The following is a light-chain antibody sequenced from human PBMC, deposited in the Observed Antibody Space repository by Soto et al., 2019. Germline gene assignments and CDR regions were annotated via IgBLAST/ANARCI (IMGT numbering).Light chain of an antibody. Sequence: EIVLTQSPGTLSLSPGERATLSCRASQSVSNNYLAWYQQKSGQAPRLLIYDASNRATGIPARFSGSGSGTDFTFTISRLHPEDIATYYCQQYENLPTFGQGIRLEI. V-gene: IGKV3-20*01. J-gene: IGKJ5*01. CDR3: QQYENLPT. CDR1: QSVSNNY. CDR2: DAS.